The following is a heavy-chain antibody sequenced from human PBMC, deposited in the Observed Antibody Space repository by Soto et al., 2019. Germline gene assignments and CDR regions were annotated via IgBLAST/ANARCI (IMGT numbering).Heavy chain of an antibody. Sequence: GGSLRLSCAASGFTFSSYSMNWVRQAPGKGLEWVSYISSSSSTIYYADSVKGRFTISRDNAKNSLYLQMNSLRAEDTAVYYCARADDFWSGHPPGPNYYYYYYMDVWGKGTTVTVSS. CDR1: GFTFSSYS. D-gene: IGHD3-3*01. CDR2: ISSSSSTI. V-gene: IGHV3-48*01. CDR3: ARADDFWSGHPPGPNYYYYYYMDV. J-gene: IGHJ6*03.